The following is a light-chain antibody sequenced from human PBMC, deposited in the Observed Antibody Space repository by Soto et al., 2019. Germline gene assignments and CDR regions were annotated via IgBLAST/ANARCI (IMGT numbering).Light chain of an antibody. CDR3: QQYGSSPIT. V-gene: IGKV3-20*01. J-gene: IGKJ5*01. CDR2: AAS. CDR1: QSVSSNS. Sequence: EIVLTQSPGTLSLSPGERATLSCRASQSVSSNSLAWYQQKPGQAPRLLIYAASSRATGIPGRFSGSGSGTGFTLTISRLEPEDFAVYYCQQYGSSPITFGQGTRLEIK.